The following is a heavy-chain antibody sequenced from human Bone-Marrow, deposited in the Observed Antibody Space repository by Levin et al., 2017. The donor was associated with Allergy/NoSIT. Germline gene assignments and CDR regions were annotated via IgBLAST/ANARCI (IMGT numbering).Heavy chain of an antibody. CDR1: GFTFSDYG. CDR2: ITKDGSKK. D-gene: IGHD2/OR15-2a*01. Sequence: GESLKISCAVSGFTFSDYGMHWVRQAPGKGLEWVASITKDGSKKYYLDSVKGRSTLSRDSSKNTVSLQMHSLTADDTAVYFCARDHPESCFDPWGQGTLVVVSS. J-gene: IGHJ5*02. CDR3: ARDHPESCFDP. V-gene: IGHV3-30*03.